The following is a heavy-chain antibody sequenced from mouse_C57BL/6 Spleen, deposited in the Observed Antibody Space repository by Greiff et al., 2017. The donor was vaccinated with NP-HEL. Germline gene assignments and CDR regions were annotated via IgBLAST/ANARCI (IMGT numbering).Heavy chain of an antibody. CDR3: ARSIGDYYGSIYYFDY. CDR2: IYPGSGST. V-gene: IGHV1-55*01. J-gene: IGHJ2*01. D-gene: IGHD1-1*01. Sequence: QVQLQQPGAELVKPGASVKMSCKASGYTFTSYWITWVKQRPGQGLEWIGDIYPGSGSTNYNEKFKSKATLTVDTSSSTAYMQLSSLTSEDSAVYYCARSIGDYYGSIYYFDYWGQGTTLTVSS. CDR1: GYTFTSYW.